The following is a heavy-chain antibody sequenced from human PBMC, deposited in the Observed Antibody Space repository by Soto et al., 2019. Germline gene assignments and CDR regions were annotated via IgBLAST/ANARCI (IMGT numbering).Heavy chain of an antibody. Sequence: GGSLRLSCAASGFTFSSYWMHWVRQAPGKGLVWVSRINSDGSSTSYADSVKGRFTISRDNAKNTLYLQMNSLRAEDTAVYYCARMEDSSGAPFDYWGQGTLVTVSS. CDR2: INSDGSST. V-gene: IGHV3-74*01. D-gene: IGHD3-22*01. J-gene: IGHJ4*02. CDR3: ARMEDSSGAPFDY. CDR1: GFTFSSYW.